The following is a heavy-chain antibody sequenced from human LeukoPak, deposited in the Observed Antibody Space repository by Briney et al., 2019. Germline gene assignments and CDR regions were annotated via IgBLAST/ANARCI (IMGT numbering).Heavy chain of an antibody. V-gene: IGHV3-20*04. CDR3: AKNNWNDVADAFDI. CDR2: ITCNGGST. Sequence: GGSLRLSCAASGFTFDVYGMSWVPHAPGKGLECVSGITCNGGSTGYADSVKGRFTISRDNAKNSLYLQMNSLRAEDTALYYCAKNNWNDVADAFDIWGQGTMVTVSS. J-gene: IGHJ3*02. D-gene: IGHD1-1*01. CDR1: GFTFDVYG.